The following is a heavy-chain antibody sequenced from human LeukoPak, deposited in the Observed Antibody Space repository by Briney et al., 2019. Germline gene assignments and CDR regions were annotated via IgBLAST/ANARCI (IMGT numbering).Heavy chain of an antibody. CDR1: GFSVSTSGIC. CDR3: ARIRYYDSSGEDY. CDR2: IGWDDDK. V-gene: IGHV2-70*11. D-gene: IGHD3-22*01. Sequence: SGPALAKPTQTLTLTCTFSGFSVSTSGICVSWIRQPPGKALECLARIGWDDDKYYSTSLKTRLTISKDTSKNQVVLTMANMDPVDTATYYCARIRYYDSSGEDYWGQGNLVTVSA. J-gene: IGHJ4*02.